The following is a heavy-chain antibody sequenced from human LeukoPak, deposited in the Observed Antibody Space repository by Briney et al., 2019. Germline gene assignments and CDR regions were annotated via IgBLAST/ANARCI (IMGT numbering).Heavy chain of an antibody. D-gene: IGHD6-6*01. CDR3: ARVNGIAARMLGY. CDR2: IYYSGTT. CDR1: GGSINSNSHH. J-gene: IGHJ4*02. V-gene: IGHV4-39*01. Sequence: SETLSLTCSVSGGSINSNSHHWDWIRQAPGKGLEWIGNIYYSGTTSYNPSLKSRVTISVDTSKNQFSLRLSSVTAADTAVYYCARVNGIAARMLGYWGQGTLVTVSS.